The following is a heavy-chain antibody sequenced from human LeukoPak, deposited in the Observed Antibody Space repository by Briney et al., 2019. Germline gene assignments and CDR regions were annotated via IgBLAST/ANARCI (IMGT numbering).Heavy chain of an antibody. J-gene: IGHJ4*02. CDR1: GFTFSTYW. CDR2: IKQDGSEK. CDR3: ARIYGSGTLSDY. D-gene: IGHD3-10*01. V-gene: IGHV3-7*01. Sequence: GGSLRLSCAGAGFTFSTYWVSWVRQAPGKGLEWVANIKQDGSEKYYVDTVKGRFTISRDNAKNSLYLQMNSLRAEDTAVYYCARIYGSGTLSDYWGQGTLVTVSS.